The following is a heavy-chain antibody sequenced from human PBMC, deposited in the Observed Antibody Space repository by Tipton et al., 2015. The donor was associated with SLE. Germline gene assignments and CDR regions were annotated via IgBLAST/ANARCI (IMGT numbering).Heavy chain of an antibody. J-gene: IGHJ3*02. CDR3: ARDQGTAGAFDI. V-gene: IGHV4-59*01. Sequence: LRLSCTVSGGSISSYFWSWIRQPPGKGLEWIGYIYYSGSTNYNPSLKSRVTISVDTSKNQFSLKLSSVTAADTAVYYCARDQGTAGAFDIWGQGTMVAVSS. CDR2: IYYSGST. CDR1: GGSISSYF. D-gene: IGHD1-1*01.